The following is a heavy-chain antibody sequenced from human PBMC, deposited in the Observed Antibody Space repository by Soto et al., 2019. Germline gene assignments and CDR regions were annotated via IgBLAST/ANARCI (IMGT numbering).Heavy chain of an antibody. CDR3: ARDSRTPSGGMDV. J-gene: IGHJ6*02. Sequence: QVQLQESGPGLVKPSQTLSLTCTVSGGYINSGDHHWTWIRQSPGKGLEWIGAIYYSASTYYNPSLVSRLRISIDTSKNEFSLELTSVTAADTAVYFCARDSRTPSGGMDVWGQGPTVTVSS. V-gene: IGHV4-30-4*01. CDR1: GGYINSGDHH. CDR2: IYYSAST.